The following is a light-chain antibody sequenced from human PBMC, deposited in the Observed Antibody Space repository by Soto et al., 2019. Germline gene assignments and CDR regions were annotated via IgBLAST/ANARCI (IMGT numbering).Light chain of an antibody. CDR3: QQYGSSPPTT. Sequence: EIVLTQSPATLSLSPGERATLSCGASQSVSNNYLAWYQQKPDLAPRLLIYDASSRATGIPDRFSGSGSGTDFTLTISRLEPEDFAVYYCQQYGSSPPTTFGQGTKVEIK. J-gene: IGKJ1*01. V-gene: IGKV3D-20*01. CDR2: DAS. CDR1: QSVSNNY.